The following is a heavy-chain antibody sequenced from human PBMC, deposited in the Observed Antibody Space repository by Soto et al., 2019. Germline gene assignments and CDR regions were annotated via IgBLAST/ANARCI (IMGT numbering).Heavy chain of an antibody. Sequence: SETLSLTCTVSGGSISSYYWSWIRQPPGKGLEWIGYIYYSGSTNYNPSLKSRVTISVDTSKNQFSLKLSSVPAADAAVYYCARVRYSSSWYFDYWGQGTLVTVSS. J-gene: IGHJ4*02. CDR2: IYYSGST. D-gene: IGHD6-13*01. CDR3: ARVRYSSSWYFDY. CDR1: GGSISSYY. V-gene: IGHV4-59*01.